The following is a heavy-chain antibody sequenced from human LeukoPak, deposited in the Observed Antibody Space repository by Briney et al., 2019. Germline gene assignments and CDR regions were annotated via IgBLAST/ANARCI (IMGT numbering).Heavy chain of an antibody. CDR1: GGTFGSYA. J-gene: IGHJ1*01. Sequence: EASVKVSCKASGGTFGSYAISWVRQAPGQGLEWMGRIIPIFGTANYAQKFQGRVTNTTDESTSTAYMELSSLRSEDTAVYYCARGPGYCSGGSCYSGLAEYFQHWGQGTLVTVSS. V-gene: IGHV1-69*05. CDR3: ARGPGYCSGGSCYSGLAEYFQH. D-gene: IGHD2-15*01. CDR2: IIPIFGTA.